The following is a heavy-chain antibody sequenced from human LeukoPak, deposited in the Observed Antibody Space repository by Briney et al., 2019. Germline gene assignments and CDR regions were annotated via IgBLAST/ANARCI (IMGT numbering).Heavy chain of an antibody. CDR2: INPSGGST. V-gene: IGHV1-46*01. Sequence: ASVKVSCKASGYTFTSYYMHWVRQAPGQGLEWMGIINPSGGSTSYAQKFQGGVTMTRDTSTSTVYMELSSLRSEDTAVYYCARDIGTGSYYLGAFDYWGQGTLVTVSS. CDR1: GYTFTSYY. CDR3: ARDIGTGSYYLGAFDY. D-gene: IGHD3-10*01. J-gene: IGHJ4*02.